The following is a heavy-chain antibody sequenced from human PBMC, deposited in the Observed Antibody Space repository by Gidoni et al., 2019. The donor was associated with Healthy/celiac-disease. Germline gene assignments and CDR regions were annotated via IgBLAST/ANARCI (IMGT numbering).Heavy chain of an antibody. CDR3: ARYNWNEGSHDAFDI. D-gene: IGHD1-1*01. Sequence: QVQLQESGPGLVKPSEPLSLTCTVSGGSISRYYWSWIRQPAGKGLEWIGRIYTSGSTNYYPSLKSRVTMSVDTSKNQFSLKLSSVTAADTAVYYCARYNWNEGSHDAFDIWGQGTMVTVSS. V-gene: IGHV4-4*07. J-gene: IGHJ3*02. CDR2: IYTSGST. CDR1: GGSISRYY.